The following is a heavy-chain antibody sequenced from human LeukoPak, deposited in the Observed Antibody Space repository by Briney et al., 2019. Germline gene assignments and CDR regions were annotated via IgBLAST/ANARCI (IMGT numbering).Heavy chain of an antibody. CDR3: AKDRRMMSAYYGMDV. Sequence: GRSLRLSCEASGFTFRNYGVHWVRQAPGKGLEWVAVISYDGGSQYYADSVKGRFTISRDNSENTVYLQLNSLRVDDTAVYYCAKDRRMMSAYYGMDVWGQGTTVTVSS. D-gene: IGHD3-16*01. CDR1: GFTFRNYG. J-gene: IGHJ6*02. CDR2: ISYDGGSQ. V-gene: IGHV3-30*18.